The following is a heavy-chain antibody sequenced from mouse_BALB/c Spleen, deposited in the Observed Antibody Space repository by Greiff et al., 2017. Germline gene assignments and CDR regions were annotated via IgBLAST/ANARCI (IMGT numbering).Heavy chain of an antibody. CDR1: GFTFSIYA. D-gene: IGHD2-3*01. V-gene: IGHV5-6-5*01. CDR3: ARDLYDSFAY. CDR2: ISSGGST. Sequence: EVKLVESGGGLVKPGGSLKLSCAASGFTFSIYAMSWVRQTPEKRLEWVASISSGGSTYYPDSVKGRFTISRDNARNILYLQMSSLRSEDTAMYYCARDLYDSFAYWGQGTLVTVSA. J-gene: IGHJ3*01.